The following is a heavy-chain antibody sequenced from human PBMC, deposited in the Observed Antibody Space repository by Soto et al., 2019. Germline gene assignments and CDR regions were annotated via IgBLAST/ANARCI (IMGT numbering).Heavy chain of an antibody. J-gene: IGHJ5*02. V-gene: IGHV3-23*01. CDR2: IGVSGVST. Sequence: EVQLLESGGGLVQPGGSLRLSCAASGFTFSSYAMSWVRQAPGKELEWVSGIGVSGVSTYYADSVKGRFTISRDDSKNSLYLQMNSLKTEDTAVYYCARGGGYDSSGYYDEGFDPWGQGTLVTVSS. CDR1: GFTFSSYA. CDR3: ARGGGYDSSGYYDEGFDP. D-gene: IGHD3-22*01.